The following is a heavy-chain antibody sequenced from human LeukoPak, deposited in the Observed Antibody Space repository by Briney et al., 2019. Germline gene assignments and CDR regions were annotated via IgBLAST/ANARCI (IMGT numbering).Heavy chain of an antibody. CDR2: SSGSGDST. Sequence: GGSLGLSCAVSGFTLSSYAMSWVRQAPRRGLEWVSASSGSGDSTYYADTVKGRFPISRDKSKNTLYLQMNSLRTEDTAVYYCAKVEAAAHRSYFDYWGQGTLVTVSS. CDR1: GFTLSSYA. V-gene: IGHV3-23*01. J-gene: IGHJ4*02. CDR3: AKVEAAAHRSYFDY. D-gene: IGHD6-13*01.